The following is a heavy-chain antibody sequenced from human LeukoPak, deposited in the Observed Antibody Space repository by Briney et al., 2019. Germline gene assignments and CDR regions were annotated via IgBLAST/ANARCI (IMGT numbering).Heavy chain of an antibody. CDR2: ISAYNGNT. D-gene: IGHD4-17*01. V-gene: IGHV1-18*01. CDR1: GYTFTSYG. Sequence: ASVKVSCKASGYTFTSYGISWVRQAPGQGLEWMGWISAYNGNTNYAQKLQGRVTMTTDTSTTTAYLDLRSLRSDDTAVYYCARGTVTTPPYYYGMDVWGQGTTVTVS. J-gene: IGHJ6*02. CDR3: ARGTVTTPPYYYGMDV.